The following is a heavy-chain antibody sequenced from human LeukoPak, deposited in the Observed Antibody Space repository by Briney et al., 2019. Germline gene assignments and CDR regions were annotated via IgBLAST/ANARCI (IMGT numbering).Heavy chain of an antibody. CDR1: GFTFSDYW. J-gene: IGHJ4*02. V-gene: IGHV3-7*01. Sequence: PGGSLRLSCEGSGFTFSDYWMGWVRQAPGKGLEWVANINPAGRDTYYVDSVKGRFTISRDNAKNSLYLQMNSLRGEDTAVYYCARDDGFYSASGIYQNYFDHWGQGILVTVSP. D-gene: IGHD3-10*01. CDR3: ARDDGFYSASGIYQNYFDH. CDR2: INPAGRDT.